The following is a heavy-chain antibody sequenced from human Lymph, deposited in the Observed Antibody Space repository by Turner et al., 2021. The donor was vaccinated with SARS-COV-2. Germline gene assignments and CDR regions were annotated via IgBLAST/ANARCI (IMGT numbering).Heavy chain of an antibody. CDR1: GGTFRSSA. D-gene: IGHD1-26*01. J-gene: IGHJ3*02. CDR3: ARRRVGGEWELRFTQAFDI. CDR2: IIPIFGTA. V-gene: IGHV1-69*01. Sequence: QVQLVQSGAEVKKPGSSVKVSCKASGGTFRSSAISWVRQAPGQGLEGMGGIIPIFGTANYAQKFQGRVTITADEFTSTAYMELGSLRSEDTAVYYWARRRVGGEWELRFTQAFDIWGQGTMVTVSS.